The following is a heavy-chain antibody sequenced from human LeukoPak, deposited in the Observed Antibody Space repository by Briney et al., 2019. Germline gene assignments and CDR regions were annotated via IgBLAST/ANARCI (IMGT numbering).Heavy chain of an antibody. J-gene: IGHJ5*02. CDR2: ISGSACNT. Sequence: GGSLRLSCAASGFTFSNYGMSWVRQAPGKGLEWVSAISGSACNTYYADSVKGRFTISRDNSKNTLSLQMNNLRDEDTAVYYCAKDLSPAAAWGQGTLVTVSS. V-gene: IGHV3-23*01. CDR3: AKDLSPAAA. D-gene: IGHD6-25*01. CDR1: GFTFSNYG.